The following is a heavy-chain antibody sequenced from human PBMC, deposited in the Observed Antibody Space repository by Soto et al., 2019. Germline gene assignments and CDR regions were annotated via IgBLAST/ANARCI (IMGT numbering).Heavy chain of an antibody. CDR3: GRGGLAVSGTYDY. Sequence: QVQLVQSGAEVKESGASVKVSCKASGYTFTNYGVAWVRRAPGQGLEWMGWISGSNGDTKYAQNLQNRVSLTKDTSTNTAYMELRSLRPDDTAIYFCGRGGLAVSGTYDYWGQGTLVTVSS. CDR1: GYTFTNYG. CDR2: ISGSNGDT. J-gene: IGHJ4*02. D-gene: IGHD6-19*01. V-gene: IGHV1-18*01.